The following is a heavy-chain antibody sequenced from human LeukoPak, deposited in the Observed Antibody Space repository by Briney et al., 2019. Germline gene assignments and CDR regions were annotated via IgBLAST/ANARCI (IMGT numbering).Heavy chain of an antibody. Sequence: PGGSLRLSCAASGFTFGSYAMSWVRQAPGKGLEWVSAISGNSEYTYYADSVKGRFTISRDNSKNTLYLQMNSLRAEDTAVYYSAMGSGWYRPGAFDIWGQGTMVTVSS. V-gene: IGHV3-23*01. J-gene: IGHJ3*02. CDR2: ISGNSEYT. CDR1: GFTFGSYA. D-gene: IGHD6-19*01. CDR3: AMGSGWYRPGAFDI.